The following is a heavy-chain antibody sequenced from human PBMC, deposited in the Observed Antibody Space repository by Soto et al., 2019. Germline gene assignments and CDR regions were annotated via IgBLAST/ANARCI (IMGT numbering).Heavy chain of an antibody. Sequence: GGSLRLSCAASGFTFSSYAMSWVRQAPGKGLEWVSAISGSGGSTYYADSVKGRFTISRDNSKNTLYLQMNSLRAEDTAVYYCAKEEGSRLLDDYYYGMDVWGQGTTVTVSS. V-gene: IGHV3-23*01. CDR1: GFTFSSYA. D-gene: IGHD3-22*01. CDR2: ISGSGGST. J-gene: IGHJ6*02. CDR3: AKEEGSRLLDDYYYGMDV.